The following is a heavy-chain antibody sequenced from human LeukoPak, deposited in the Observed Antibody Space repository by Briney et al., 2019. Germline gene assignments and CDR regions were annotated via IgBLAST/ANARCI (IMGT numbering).Heavy chain of an antibody. CDR2: IYYTGST. Sequence: SETLSLTCTVSGGSISSYYWSWIRQPPGKGLEWIGYIYYTGSTNYNPSLKSRVTISVDMSKNQFSLKLYSVTAADTAVYYCALSPYDSSGYYYFDYWGQGTPVTVSS. D-gene: IGHD3-22*01. J-gene: IGHJ4*02. V-gene: IGHV4-59*08. CDR1: GGSISSYY. CDR3: ALSPYDSSGYYYFDY.